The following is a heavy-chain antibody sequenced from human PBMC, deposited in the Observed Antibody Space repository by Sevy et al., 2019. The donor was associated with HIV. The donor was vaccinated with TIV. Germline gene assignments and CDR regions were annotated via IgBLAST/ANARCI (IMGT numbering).Heavy chain of an antibody. CDR1: GYTFTSYY. J-gene: IGHJ6*03. D-gene: IGHD5-18*01. CDR3: ARGGGLPYYYYYYMDV. V-gene: IGHV1-46*01. Sequence: ASVKVSCKASGYTFTSYYMHWVRQAPGQGLEWMGIINPSGGSTSYSQKFQGRVTMTRDTSTSTVYMELSSLRSEDTAVYYCARGGGLPYYYYYYMDVWGKGTTVTVSS. CDR2: INPSGGST.